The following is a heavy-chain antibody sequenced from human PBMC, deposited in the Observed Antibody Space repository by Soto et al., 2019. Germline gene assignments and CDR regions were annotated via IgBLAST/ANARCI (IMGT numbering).Heavy chain of an antibody. CDR3: AREVGHMDV. Sequence: QVQLVQSGAEVKKPGASVKVSCKAFGYTFTTYGINWVRQAPGQGLEWMGWVSPYNSDTTYAQKVQGRVTMTTDTSTRTAYLELRSLRSDDTAVYYCAREVGHMDVWGQGTTVTVSS. CDR1: GYTFTTYG. J-gene: IGHJ6*02. CDR2: VSPYNSDT. V-gene: IGHV1-18*04.